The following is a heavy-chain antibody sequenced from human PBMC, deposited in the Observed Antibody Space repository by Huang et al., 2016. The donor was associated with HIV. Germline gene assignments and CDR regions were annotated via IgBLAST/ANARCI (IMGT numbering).Heavy chain of an antibody. CDR1: GYTLTELS. D-gene: IGHD3-22*01. Sequence: QVQLVQSGAEVKKPGASVKVSCKVSGYTLTELSMHWVRQAPGNGLEWMGVVDHEEGEKSYAQKCQGRVTMTEDTSTDTAYMELSSLRSEDTAVYYCATVYRRFRNHDSGDYYFDYWDQGTLVTVSS. CDR3: ATVYRRFRNHDSGDYYFDY. CDR2: VDHEEGEK. J-gene: IGHJ4*02. V-gene: IGHV1-24*01.